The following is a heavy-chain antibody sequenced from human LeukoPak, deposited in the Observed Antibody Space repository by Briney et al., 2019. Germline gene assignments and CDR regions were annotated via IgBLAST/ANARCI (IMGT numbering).Heavy chain of an antibody. Sequence: GGSLRLSCAASGFTFSNYWVHWVRQAPGEALMWVSRIKSDGGSTTYADSVKGRFTISRDNAKNTLYLQMNSLRAEDTAVYYCSRDSLSSCGGDCYSGLDVWGQGTTVTVSS. CDR2: IKSDGGST. CDR3: SRDSLSSCGGDCYSGLDV. D-gene: IGHD2-21*02. CDR1: GFTFSNYW. J-gene: IGHJ6*02. V-gene: IGHV3-74*01.